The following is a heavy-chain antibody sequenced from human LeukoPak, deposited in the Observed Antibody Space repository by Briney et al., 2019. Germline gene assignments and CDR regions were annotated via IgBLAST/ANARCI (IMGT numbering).Heavy chain of an antibody. V-gene: IGHV1-18*01. CDR2: ISAYNGNT. CDR1: GYTFTSYG. D-gene: IGHD3-3*01. CDR3: ASTRPTIFGTPGVFDI. Sequence: GASVKVACMAYGYTFTSYGISWVRQAPGQGLEWMGWISAYNGNTNYAQKLQGRVTMTTDTSTSTAYMELRSLRSDDTAVYYCASTRPTIFGTPGVFDIWGQGTMVTVSS. J-gene: IGHJ3*02.